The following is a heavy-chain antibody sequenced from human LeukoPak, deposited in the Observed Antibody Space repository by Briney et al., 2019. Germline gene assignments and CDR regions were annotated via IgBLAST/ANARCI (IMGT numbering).Heavy chain of an antibody. D-gene: IGHD3-3*01. CDR1: GGSISSYY. CDR2: IYYSGST. Sequence: PSETLSLTCTVSGGSISSYYWSWIRQPPGKGLEWIGYIYYSGSTNYNPSLKSRVTISVDTSKNQFSLKLSSVTAADTAVYYCGGSNYDFWSGRNIWGKGTMVTVSS. V-gene: IGHV4-59*01. CDR3: GGSNYDFWSGRNI. J-gene: IGHJ3*02.